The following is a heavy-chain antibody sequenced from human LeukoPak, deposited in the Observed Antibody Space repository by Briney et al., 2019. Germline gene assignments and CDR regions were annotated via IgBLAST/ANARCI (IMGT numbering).Heavy chain of an antibody. CDR3: AINGWYCSSTSCYQGDFGMDV. V-gene: IGHV3-74*01. D-gene: IGHD2-2*01. CDR2: INSDGSST. J-gene: IGHJ6*02. CDR1: GFTFSSYW. Sequence: GGSLRLSCAASGFTFSSYWMHWVRQAPGKGLVWVSRINSDGSSTSYADSVKGRFTISRDNAKNTLYLQMNSLRAEDTAVYYCAINGWYCSSTSCYQGDFGMDVWGQGTTVTVSS.